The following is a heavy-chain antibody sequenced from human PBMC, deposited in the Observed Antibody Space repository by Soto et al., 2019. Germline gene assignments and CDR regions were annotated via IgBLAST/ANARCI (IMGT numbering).Heavy chain of an antibody. D-gene: IGHD2-15*01. Sequence: GGSLRLSCAAPGFTFNHYAMSWVRQAPGKGLEWVSIIIANGGTFYADSVKGRFTISRDNSKNTVYLQMSSLRVEDTAIYYCAKDYTVAADPSSVILFDYWGQGALVTVSS. J-gene: IGHJ4*02. CDR3: AKDYTVAADPSSVILFDY. V-gene: IGHV3-23*01. CDR1: GFTFNHYA. CDR2: IIANGGT.